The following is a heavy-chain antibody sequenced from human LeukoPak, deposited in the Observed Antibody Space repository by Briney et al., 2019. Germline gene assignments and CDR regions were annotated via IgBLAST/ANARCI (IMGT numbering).Heavy chain of an antibody. D-gene: IGHD3-22*01. CDR2: IVSGSGGST. Sequence: PGGSLRLSCEASGFTFSSYAMTWVRQAPGKGLEWVSAIVSGSGGSTYYADSVKGRFTISRDNSKNTLYLQLNSLRAEGAAVYYCAKVETYYYDSSDYHYLDYWGQGTLVTVSS. J-gene: IGHJ4*02. CDR1: GFTFSSYA. V-gene: IGHV3-23*01. CDR3: AKVETYYYDSSDYHYLDY.